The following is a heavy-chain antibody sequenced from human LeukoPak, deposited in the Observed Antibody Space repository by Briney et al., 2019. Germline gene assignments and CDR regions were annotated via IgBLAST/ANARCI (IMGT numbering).Heavy chain of an antibody. Sequence: PPETLSLTCTLSGDSTTVYYGSWVRPPPEGGLGYIGKVLYTGRTTYNTSLKRRLTLPVAKSNKQFSLTLSSVTAADSAVYYCARAVSRRDGYNVDYWGQETRVSVFS. V-gene: IGHV4-59*01. D-gene: IGHD5-24*01. CDR3: ARAVSRRDGYNVDY. J-gene: IGHJ4*02. CDR2: VLYTGRT. CDR1: GDSTTVYY.